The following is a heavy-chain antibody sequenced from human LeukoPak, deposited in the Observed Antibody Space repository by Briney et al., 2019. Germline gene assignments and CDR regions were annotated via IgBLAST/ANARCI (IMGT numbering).Heavy chain of an antibody. V-gene: IGHV1-8*01. Sequence: ASVKVSCKASGYTFTSYDINWVRQATGQGLEWMGWMNPNSGNTGYAQKFQGRVTMTRNTSISTAYMELSSLRSEDTAVYCCARAPRYYYDSSGYYPDYWGQGTLVTVSS. CDR3: ARAPRYYYDSSGYYPDY. J-gene: IGHJ4*02. D-gene: IGHD3-22*01. CDR1: GYTFTSYD. CDR2: MNPNSGNT.